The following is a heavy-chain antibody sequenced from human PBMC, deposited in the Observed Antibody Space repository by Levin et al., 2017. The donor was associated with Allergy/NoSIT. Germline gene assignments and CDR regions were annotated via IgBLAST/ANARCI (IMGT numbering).Heavy chain of an antibody. Sequence: PGGSLRLSCTASGFSFSSYEMNWVRQAPGKGLEWISYISSSGNTIYYADSVKGRFTISRDNAKNSLYLQMNSLRAEDTAVYYCARKAYGSGSFSYYFDFWGQGTLVTVSS. CDR2: ISSSGNTI. CDR3: ARKAYGSGSFSYYFDF. D-gene: IGHD3-10*01. J-gene: IGHJ4*02. V-gene: IGHV3-48*03. CDR1: GFSFSSYE.